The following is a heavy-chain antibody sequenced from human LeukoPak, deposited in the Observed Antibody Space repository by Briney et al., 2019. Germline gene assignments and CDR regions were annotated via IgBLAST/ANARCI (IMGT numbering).Heavy chain of an antibody. CDR3: AKDSMSESSGYYLLDY. CDR1: GFTFSSYG. Sequence: PGGSLRLSCAASGFTFSSYGMHWVRRTPGKGLEWVAFIRYGGSNKYYADSVKGRFTISRDNSKNTLYLQMNSLRPEDTAVFYCAKDSMSESSGYYLLDYWGQGTLVTVSS. CDR2: IRYGGSNK. V-gene: IGHV3-30*02. J-gene: IGHJ4*02. D-gene: IGHD3-22*01.